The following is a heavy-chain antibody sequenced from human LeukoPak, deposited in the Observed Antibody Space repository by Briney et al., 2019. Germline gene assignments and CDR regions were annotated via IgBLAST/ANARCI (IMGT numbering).Heavy chain of an antibody. D-gene: IGHD3-3*01. J-gene: IGHJ4*02. CDR1: GFVFRNYF. CDR3: ATDRGWRTSGYYLYYFEY. Sequence: LSGGSLRLSCAAPGFVFRNYFMSWVRQAPGKGLEWVASIKNDGSEIYYVDSVRGRYTISRDNTKNSLYLQMSSLRAEDTAVYYCATDRGWRTSGYYLYYFEYWGQGTLVTFSS. V-gene: IGHV3-7*01. CDR2: IKNDGSEI.